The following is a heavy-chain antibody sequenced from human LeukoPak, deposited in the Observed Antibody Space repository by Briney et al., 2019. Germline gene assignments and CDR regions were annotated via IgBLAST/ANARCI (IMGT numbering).Heavy chain of an antibody. CDR1: GFTFSSYG. Sequence: PGGSLRLSCAASGFTFSSYGMHWVRQAPGKGLERVAVIWYDGSNKYYADSVKGRFTISRDNSKNTLYLQMNSLRAEDTAVYYCARDVMRGYSGYDSGFGDYWGQGTLVTVSS. D-gene: IGHD5-12*01. V-gene: IGHV3-33*01. CDR2: IWYDGSNK. CDR3: ARDVMRGYSGYDSGFGDY. J-gene: IGHJ4*02.